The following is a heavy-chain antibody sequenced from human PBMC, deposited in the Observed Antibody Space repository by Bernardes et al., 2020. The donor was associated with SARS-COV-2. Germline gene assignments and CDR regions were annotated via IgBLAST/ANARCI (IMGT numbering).Heavy chain of an antibody. J-gene: IGHJ4*02. Sequence: ASVKVSCRASGYSFTGYNIHWIRQAPGQGPEWLGWINPSSGGTSYGQKFQGRVTLTRDTSISTVYMELNSLTSDDTAMYLCARGRDSGCLDSWGQGSLVTVSS. CDR1: GYSFTGYN. CDR3: ARGRDSGCLDS. V-gene: IGHV1-2*02. CDR2: INPSSGGT. D-gene: IGHD6-19*01.